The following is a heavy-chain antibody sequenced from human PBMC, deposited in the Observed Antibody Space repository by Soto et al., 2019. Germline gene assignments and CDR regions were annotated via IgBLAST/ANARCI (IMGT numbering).Heavy chain of an antibody. D-gene: IGHD3-9*01. CDR3: ARVYRYDILTGYRDNWFDP. Sequence: SETLSLTCTVSGGSISSGGYYWSWIRQHPGKGLEWIGYIYYSGSTYYNPSLKSRVTISVDTSKNQFSLKLSSVTAADTAVYYCARVYRYDILTGYRDNWFDPWGQGTLVTVSS. CDR1: GGSISSGGYY. V-gene: IGHV4-31*03. J-gene: IGHJ5*02. CDR2: IYYSGST.